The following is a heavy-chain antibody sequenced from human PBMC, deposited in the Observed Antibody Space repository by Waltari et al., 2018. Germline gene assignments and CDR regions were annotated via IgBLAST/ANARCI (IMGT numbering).Heavy chain of an antibody. CDR3: AKNYYDSSGYDSYYGMDV. CDR1: GGSISSSRYY. CDR2: IYYSGST. Sequence: QLQLQESGPGLVKPSETLSLTCTVSGGSISSSRYYWGWIRQPPGKGLEWIGSIYYSGSTYYNPSLKSRVTISVDTSKNQFSLKLSSVTAADTAVYYCAKNYYDSSGYDSYYGMDVWGQGTTVTVSS. V-gene: IGHV4-39*01. J-gene: IGHJ6*02. D-gene: IGHD3-22*01.